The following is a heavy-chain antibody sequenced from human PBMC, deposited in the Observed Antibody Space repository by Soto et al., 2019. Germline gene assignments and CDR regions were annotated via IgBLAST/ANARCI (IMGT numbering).Heavy chain of an antibody. D-gene: IGHD2-8*02. J-gene: IGHJ4*02. CDR3: ARDKITGLFDY. CDR1: SDSININYL. V-gene: IGHV4-4*02. CDR2: VHHSGIT. Sequence: SETLSLTCTVSSDSININYLWSWVRQPPERGLEWIGEVHHSGITNYNPSLQSRVTISIDTSKNQFSLKLTSVTAADTAVYYCARDKITGLFDYWGQGTLVTVSS.